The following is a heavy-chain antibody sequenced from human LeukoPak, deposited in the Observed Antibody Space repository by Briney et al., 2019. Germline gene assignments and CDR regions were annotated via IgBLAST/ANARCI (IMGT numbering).Heavy chain of an antibody. CDR2: LDGSDETT. V-gene: IGHV3-23*01. J-gene: IGHJ4*02. CDR3: AKVATWTYFDS. Sequence: GGSLRLSCEASGFTFSGYAVSWVRQAPGKGLGWVSALDGSDETTYYADSVKGRFTISRDNSKNTLYLQLTSLRVDDTAVYYCAKVATWTYFDSWGQGTLVTVSS. D-gene: IGHD3/OR15-3a*01. CDR1: GFTFSGYA.